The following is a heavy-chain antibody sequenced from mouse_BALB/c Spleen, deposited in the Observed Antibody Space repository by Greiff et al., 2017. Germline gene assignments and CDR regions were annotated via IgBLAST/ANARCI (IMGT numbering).Heavy chain of an antibody. Sequence: QVQLKESGAELVRPGSSVKISCKASGYAFSSYWMNWVKQRPGQGLEWIGQIYPGDGDTRYTQKFKGKATLTADKSSSTAYMQLSSLASEDSAVYYCARTYYYGSSYEAMDYWGQGTSVTVSS. CDR1: GYAFSSYW. CDR3: ARTYYYGSSYEAMDY. J-gene: IGHJ4*01. V-gene: IGHV1-80*01. CDR2: IYPGDGDT. D-gene: IGHD1-1*01.